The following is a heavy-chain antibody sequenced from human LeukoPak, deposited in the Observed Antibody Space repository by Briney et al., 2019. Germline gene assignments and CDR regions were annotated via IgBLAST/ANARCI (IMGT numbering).Heavy chain of an antibody. Sequence: ASVKVSCKASGYLGNHDINWVRQSTGQGLEWMGWMNPNSGNTGYAQKFQGRVTLTRDTSTSTAYMELSSLRPEDTAVYYCARDPPRGSPYGDYIDYWGQGTLVTVSS. CDR3: ARDPPRGSPYGDYIDY. V-gene: IGHV1-8*02. J-gene: IGHJ4*02. CDR2: MNPNSGNT. D-gene: IGHD4-17*01. CDR1: GYLGNHD.